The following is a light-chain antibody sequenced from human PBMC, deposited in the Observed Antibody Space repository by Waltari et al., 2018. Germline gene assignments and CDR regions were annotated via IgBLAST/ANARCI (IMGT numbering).Light chain of an antibody. V-gene: IGKV3-15*01. Sequence: ERVMTQSPATLSVSPGERATLYCRASQTVSSNLAWYQQKPGQAPRLLIYGASTRATDIPARFSGSGSETEFTLTISSLQSEDFAVYYCHQYNNWPPAFGQGTKVEIK. CDR3: HQYNNWPPA. CDR2: GAS. CDR1: QTVSSN. J-gene: IGKJ1*01.